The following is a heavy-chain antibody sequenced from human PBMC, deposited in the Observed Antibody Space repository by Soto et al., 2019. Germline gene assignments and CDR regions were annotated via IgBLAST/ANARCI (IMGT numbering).Heavy chain of an antibody. Sequence: GGSLRLSCAASGFTFSSYAMSWVRQAPGKGLEWVSAISGSGGSTYYADSVKGRFTISRDNSKNTLYLQMNSLRAEDTAVYYCAKFEVVVAATWSNFDYWGQGTLVTVSS. V-gene: IGHV3-23*01. CDR3: AKFEVVVAATWSNFDY. J-gene: IGHJ4*02. CDR1: GFTFSSYA. CDR2: ISGSGGST. D-gene: IGHD2-15*01.